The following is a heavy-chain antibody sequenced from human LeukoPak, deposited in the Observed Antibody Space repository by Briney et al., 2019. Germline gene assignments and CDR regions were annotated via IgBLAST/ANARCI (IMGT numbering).Heavy chain of an antibody. CDR1: GFTFSSYA. J-gene: IGHJ4*02. Sequence: PGGSLRLSCAASGFTFSSYAMHWVRQAPGKGLEWVAVISYDGSNKYYADSVKGRFTISRDNSKNTLYLQMNSLRAEDTAVYYCARGPYYYDSSGYYLSPRFDYWGQGTLVTVFS. CDR2: ISYDGSNK. V-gene: IGHV3-30-3*01. D-gene: IGHD3-22*01. CDR3: ARGPYYYDSSGYYLSPRFDY.